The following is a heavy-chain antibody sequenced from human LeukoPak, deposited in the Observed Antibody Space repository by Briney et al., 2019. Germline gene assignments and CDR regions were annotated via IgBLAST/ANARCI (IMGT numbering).Heavy chain of an antibody. CDR2: ISYDGSNK. J-gene: IGHJ4*02. CDR3: AKDRGGGFDY. CDR1: GFTFSSYV. D-gene: IGHD2-15*01. V-gene: IGHV3-30*18. Sequence: PGGSLRLSCAASGFTFSSYVMHWVRQAPGKGLEWVAVISYDGSNKYYADSVKGRFTISRDNSKNTLYLQMNSLRAEDTAVYYCAKDRGGGFDYWGQGTLVTVSS.